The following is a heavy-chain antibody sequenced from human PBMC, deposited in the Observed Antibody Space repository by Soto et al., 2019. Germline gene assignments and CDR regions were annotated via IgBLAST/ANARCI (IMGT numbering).Heavy chain of an antibody. CDR3: AKDSSSKVRGVIGYFDY. V-gene: IGHV3-23*01. J-gene: IGHJ4*02. CDR2: ISGSGGST. D-gene: IGHD3-10*01. CDR1: GFTFSSYA. Sequence: GGSLRLSCAASGFTFSSYAMSWVRQAPGKGLEWVSAISGSGGSTYYADSVKGRFTISRDNSKNTLYLQMNSLRAEDTAVYYCAKDSSSKVRGVIGYFDYWGQGTLVTVS.